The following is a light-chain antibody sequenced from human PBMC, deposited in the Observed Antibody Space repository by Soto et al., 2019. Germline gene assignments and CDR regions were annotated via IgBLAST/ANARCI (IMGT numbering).Light chain of an antibody. CDR2: DVS. CDR3: SSYTSSSTLVV. J-gene: IGLJ2*01. V-gene: IGLV2-14*01. Sequence: QSALTQPASVSGSPGQSITISWTGTSGDVGGYNYVSWYQQHPGKAPKVMIYDVSNRPSGVSNRFSGSKSGNTASLTISGLQAEDEADYYCSSYTSSSTLVVFGGGTKLTVL. CDR1: SGDVGGYNY.